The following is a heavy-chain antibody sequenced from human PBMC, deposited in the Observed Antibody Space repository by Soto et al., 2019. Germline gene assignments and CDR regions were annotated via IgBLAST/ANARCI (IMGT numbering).Heavy chain of an antibody. J-gene: IGHJ5*01. CDR3: ARGRYCLTGRCFPNWFDS. CDR1: GDSISTVDYF. D-gene: IGHD2-15*01. Sequence: SETLSLTCPVSGDSISTVDYFWAWIRQPPGQALEYIGYIYKSATTYYNPSFESRVAISLDTSKSQFSLNVTSVTAADTAVYFCARGRYCLTGRCFPNWFDSWGQGTLVTVSS. CDR2: IYKSATT. V-gene: IGHV4-30-4*01.